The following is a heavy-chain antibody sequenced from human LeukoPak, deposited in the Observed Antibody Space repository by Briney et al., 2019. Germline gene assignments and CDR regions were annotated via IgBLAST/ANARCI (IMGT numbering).Heavy chain of an antibody. CDR2: VQYTGST. J-gene: IGHJ4*02. D-gene: IGHD3-3*01. CDR1: GVSISSYS. CDR3: ARVERNWSGYYANAYYFDY. V-gene: IGHV4-59*01. Sequence: PSETLSLTCSVSGVSISSYSWSWLRQAPGKGLEWVASVQYTGSTTYNPSLRSRLTISADTSKSQFSLQLTSVTTADTAVYYCARVERNWSGYYANAYYFDYWGQGTLVTVSS.